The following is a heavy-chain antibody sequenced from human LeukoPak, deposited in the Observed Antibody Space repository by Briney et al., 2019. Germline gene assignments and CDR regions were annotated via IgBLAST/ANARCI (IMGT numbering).Heavy chain of an antibody. CDR1: GDLIRIYY. CDR2: IYYSGST. V-gene: IGHV4-59*07. CDR3: ASGEGPSGWYVGY. Sequence: SDTLSLTCTVCGDLIRIYYWLWTPHPPGKGRVWIRYIYYSGSTNYNPSLKSRVTISVHTSKSQFSLELSSVTAADTAVYYWASGEGPSGWYVGYWGQGTLVTVSS. D-gene: IGHD6-19*01. J-gene: IGHJ4*02.